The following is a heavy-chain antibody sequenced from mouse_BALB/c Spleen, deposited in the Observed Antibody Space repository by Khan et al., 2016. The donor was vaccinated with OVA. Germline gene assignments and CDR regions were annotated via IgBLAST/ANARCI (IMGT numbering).Heavy chain of an antibody. CDR3: ARGTFDY. V-gene: IGHV1S135*01. J-gene: IGHJ3*01. CDR2: IDPFNGGT. CDR1: GYSFTSYY. Sequence: VQLQQSGPDLMKPGASVNISCKASGYSFTSYYIHWVKQSHGKSLEWIGYIDPFNGGTDYNQKFKGKATLTVDKSSKTAYMHLSSLTSEDSAVYYCARGTFDYWGQGTLVTVST. D-gene: IGHD3-3*01.